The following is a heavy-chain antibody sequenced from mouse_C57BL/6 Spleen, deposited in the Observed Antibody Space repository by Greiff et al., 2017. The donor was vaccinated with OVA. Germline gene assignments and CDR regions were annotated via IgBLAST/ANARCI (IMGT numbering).Heavy chain of an antibody. CDR2: IDPANGNT. Sequence: VQLKESVAELVRPGASVKLSCTASGFNIKNTYMHWVKQRPEQGLEWIGRIDPANGNTKYAPKFQGKATITADTSSNTAYLQLSSLTSEDTAIYYCARGATVVAKDYFDYWGQGTTLTVSS. V-gene: IGHV14-3*01. J-gene: IGHJ2*01. D-gene: IGHD1-1*01. CDR3: ARGATVVAKDYFDY. CDR1: GFNIKNTY.